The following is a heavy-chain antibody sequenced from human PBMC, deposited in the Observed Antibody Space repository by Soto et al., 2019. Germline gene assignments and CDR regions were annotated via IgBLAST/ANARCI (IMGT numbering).Heavy chain of an antibody. CDR1: GYTFTSYG. CDR2: ISAHNGNT. CDR3: ARGRDGDY. Sequence: QVHLVQSGAEVEKPGASVKVSCKASGYTFTSYGITWVRQAPGQGLEWMGWISAHNGNTDYAQKLQGRVIVTRDTSTSTAYMELRSLISDDTAVYYCARGRDGDYWGQGALVTVSS. V-gene: IGHV1-18*01. J-gene: IGHJ4*02. D-gene: IGHD6-6*01.